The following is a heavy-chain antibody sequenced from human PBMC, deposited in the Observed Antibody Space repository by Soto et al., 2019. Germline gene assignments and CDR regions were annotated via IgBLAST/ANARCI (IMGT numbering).Heavy chain of an antibody. V-gene: IGHV3-53*04. Sequence: EVPVVESGGGLVQPGGSLRLSCAASGFTMSNNYLSWVRQAPGKGLEWVSVTYTGGTTYYADSVKGRFTISRHNSNNTLYLQMDRLRPEDTAVYFCARNLRLVGFGEYDLWGRGTLVTVSS. CDR2: TYTGGTT. J-gene: IGHJ2*01. D-gene: IGHD3-10*01. CDR1: GFTMSNNY. CDR3: ARNLRLVGFGEYDL.